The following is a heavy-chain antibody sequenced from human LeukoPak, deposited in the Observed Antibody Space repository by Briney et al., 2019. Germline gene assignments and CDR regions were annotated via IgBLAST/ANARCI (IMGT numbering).Heavy chain of an antibody. Sequence: EESLKISCKGSGYSFSTYWIGWVRQMPGKGLEWMGIIYPGDSDTRYSPSFQGQVTISADKSISTAYLQWSSLKASDTAMYYCVRSKAAIDSPFDYWGQGTLVTVSS. CDR2: IYPGDSDT. J-gene: IGHJ4*02. D-gene: IGHD2-2*01. V-gene: IGHV5-51*01. CDR1: GYSFSTYW. CDR3: VRSKAAIDSPFDY.